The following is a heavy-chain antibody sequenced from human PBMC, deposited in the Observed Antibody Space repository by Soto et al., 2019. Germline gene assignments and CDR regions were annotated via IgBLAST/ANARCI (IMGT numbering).Heavy chain of an antibody. CDR3: AKDPPWTVGPLAMDV. Sequence: EVQLLESGGDLVQPGGSLRLSCAASGFIFSNYGMSWVRQAPGKGLEWVSIMSGSGDNAYYADSVKGRFTISRDNSKNTLHLQMNSLRAEDTAIYYCAKDPPWTVGPLAMDVWGQGTTVTVSS. CDR2: MSGSGDNA. V-gene: IGHV3-23*01. CDR1: GFIFSNYG. J-gene: IGHJ6*02. D-gene: IGHD1-26*01.